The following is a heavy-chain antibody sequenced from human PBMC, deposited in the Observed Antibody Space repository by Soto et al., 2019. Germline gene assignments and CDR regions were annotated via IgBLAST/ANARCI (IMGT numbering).Heavy chain of an antibody. CDR1: GFTFSSYG. CDR3: AKGRGNYWAIDS. J-gene: IGHJ4*02. CDR2: ILSDGNNK. V-gene: IGHV3-30*18. D-gene: IGHD1-7*01. Sequence: QVQLVESGGGVVQPGRSLRLSCAASGFTFSSYGMHWVRQAPGKGLEWVAVILSDGNNKFYADSVKGRFTISRDNSKNTLYMQMDSLRVEDTAVYYCAKGRGNYWAIDSWGQGTLGTVSS.